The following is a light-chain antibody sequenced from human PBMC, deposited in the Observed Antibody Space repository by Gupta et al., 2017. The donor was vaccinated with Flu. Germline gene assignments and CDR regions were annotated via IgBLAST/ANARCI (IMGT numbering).Light chain of an antibody. J-gene: IGLJ2*01. V-gene: IGLV2-14*01. CDR2: DVS. CDR1: TSDVGGYNS. Sequence: QSALTQPASVSGSPGQSITISCPGTTSDVGGYNSVPWYQQRPGTAPKLMIYDVSNRPSGISNRFSGSKSGNTASLTISGLQAEDEADYYCSSYTSGSTLVVAFGGGTKLTVL. CDR3: SSYTSGSTLVVA.